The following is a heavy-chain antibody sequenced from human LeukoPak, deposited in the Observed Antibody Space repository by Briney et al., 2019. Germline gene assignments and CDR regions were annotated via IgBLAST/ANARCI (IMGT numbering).Heavy chain of an antibody. J-gene: IGHJ6*02. D-gene: IGHD2-15*01. Sequence: ASVKVSCKASGYSFTRYFIHWVRQAPGQGLEWMGIIIPSDGSTSYAQKFQGRVTMTRDTSISTPYMELSRLRSDDTAVYYCARDSLVVVAADYYYYGMDVWGQGTTVTVSS. CDR2: IIPSDGST. V-gene: IGHV1-46*01. CDR3: ARDSLVVVAADYYYYGMDV. CDR1: GYSFTRYF.